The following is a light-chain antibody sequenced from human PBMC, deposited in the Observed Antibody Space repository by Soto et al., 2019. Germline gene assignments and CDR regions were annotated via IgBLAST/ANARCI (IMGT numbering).Light chain of an antibody. J-gene: IGKJ5*01. V-gene: IGKV1-5*01. CDR2: DAS. Sequence: GDRATSTCRASQSISSWLAWYQQKPGKAPKLLIYDASSLESGVPSRFSGSGYGTEFTLTISSLQSEDFAVYYCQQYNNWPPITFGQGTRLEIK. CDR1: QSISSW. CDR3: QQYNNWPPIT.